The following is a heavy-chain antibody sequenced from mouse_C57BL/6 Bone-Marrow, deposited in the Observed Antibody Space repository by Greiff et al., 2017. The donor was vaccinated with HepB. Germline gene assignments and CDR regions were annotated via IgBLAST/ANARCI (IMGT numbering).Heavy chain of an antibody. J-gene: IGHJ1*03. CDR3: TREDYGSSPYWYFDV. D-gene: IGHD1-1*01. Sequence: EVKLVESGEGLVKPGGSLKLSCAASGFTFSSYAMSWVRQTPEKRLEWVAYISSGGDYIYYADTVKGRFTISRDNARNTLYLQMSSLKSADTAMYYCTREDYGSSPYWYFDVWGTGTTVTVSS. CDR1: GFTFSSYA. CDR2: ISSGGDYI. V-gene: IGHV5-9-1*02.